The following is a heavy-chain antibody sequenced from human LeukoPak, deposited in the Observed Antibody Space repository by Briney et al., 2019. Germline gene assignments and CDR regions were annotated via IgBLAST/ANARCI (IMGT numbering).Heavy chain of an antibody. Sequence: GGSLRLSCTASEFSVSRNYMLWVRQAPGKGLEWVSLIFSNGDTHYADSVKGRFTISRDTSKNTVSLQMNSLRVEDTAMYYCTRDQMNDWGQGTLVTVSS. D-gene: IGHD1-1*01. J-gene: IGHJ4*02. V-gene: IGHV3-53*01. CDR1: EFSVSRNY. CDR3: TRDQMND. CDR2: IFSNGDT.